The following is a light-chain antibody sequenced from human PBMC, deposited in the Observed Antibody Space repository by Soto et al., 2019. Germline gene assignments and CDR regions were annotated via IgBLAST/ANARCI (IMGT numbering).Light chain of an antibody. J-gene: IGKJ3*01. CDR1: QSLSRN. CDR2: GAS. V-gene: IGKV3-15*01. Sequence: EILMTQSPATLSVSPGERATLSCRASQSLSRNLAWYQQKPGQAPRLLIYGASTRASGVPARFSGSGSGPEFTRANSSLQSEDFALYYCQQYNDWPPAFTFGPGTKVDL. CDR3: QQYNDWPPAFT.